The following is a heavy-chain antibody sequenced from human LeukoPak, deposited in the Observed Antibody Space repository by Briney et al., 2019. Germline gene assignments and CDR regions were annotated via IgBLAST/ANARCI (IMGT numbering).Heavy chain of an antibody. CDR1: GFTFSDYS. CDR2: ITSTGSIM. Sequence: GGSLRLSCAGSGFTFSDYSINWIRQAPERGLEWISHITSTGSIMYYADSVKGRFTVSRDNAKNSVFLQMNSLRAEDTAVYHCARGLSPLNAFDIWGQGTMVTVSS. J-gene: IGHJ3*02. V-gene: IGHV3-48*01. CDR3: ARGLSPLNAFDI. D-gene: IGHD2-21*01.